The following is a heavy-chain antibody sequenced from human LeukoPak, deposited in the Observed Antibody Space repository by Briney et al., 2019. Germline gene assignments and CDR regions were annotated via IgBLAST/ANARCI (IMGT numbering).Heavy chain of an antibody. CDR3: ARSPLRSSDAFDI. CDR1: GYTFTSYG. CDR2: MNPNSGNT. J-gene: IGHJ3*02. D-gene: IGHD4-17*01. Sequence: ASVKVSCKASGYTFTSYGISWVRQAPGQGLEWMGWMNPNSGNTGYAQKFQGRVTMTRNTSISTAYMELSSLRSEDTAVYYCARSPLRSSDAFDIWGQGTMVTVSS. V-gene: IGHV1-8*02.